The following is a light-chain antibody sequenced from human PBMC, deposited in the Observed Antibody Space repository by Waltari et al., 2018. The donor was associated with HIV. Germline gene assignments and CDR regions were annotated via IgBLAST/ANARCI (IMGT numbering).Light chain of an antibody. CDR1: QDISNY. V-gene: IGKV1-33*01. Sequence: DIQMTQSPSSLSASIGDRVTITCQASQDISNYLNWYQQKPGKAPKLLINDASNLERGVPSRFTGSGSGTDFSFTINSLQPEDIATHYCQQYDNLPHTFGQGTKLEIK. J-gene: IGKJ2*01. CDR3: QQYDNLPHT. CDR2: DAS.